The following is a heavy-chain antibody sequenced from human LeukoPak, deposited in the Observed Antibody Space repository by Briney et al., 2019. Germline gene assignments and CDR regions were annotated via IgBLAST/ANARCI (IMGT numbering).Heavy chain of an antibody. J-gene: IGHJ4*02. CDR3: GTHTYYYDSSGPN. V-gene: IGHV4-39*07. Sequence: SETLSLTCAVSGGSISSYYWGWIRQPPGKGLEWIGSIYYSGSTYYNPSLKSRVTISVDTSKNQFSLKLSSVTAADTAVYYCGTHTYYYDSSGPNWGQGTLVTVSS. D-gene: IGHD3-22*01. CDR2: IYYSGST. CDR1: GGSISSYY.